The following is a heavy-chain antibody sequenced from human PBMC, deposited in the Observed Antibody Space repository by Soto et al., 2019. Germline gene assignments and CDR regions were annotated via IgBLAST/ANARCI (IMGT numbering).Heavy chain of an antibody. CDR1: GFTCSSYS. CDR3: ARDLYDYIWGSYPYFGY. D-gene: IGHD3-16*02. V-gene: IGHV3-21*01. Sequence: GGSLRLSCAASGFTCSSYSMNWVRQAPGKGLEWVSSISSSSSYIYYADSVKGRFTISRDNAKNSLYLQMNSLRAEDTAVYYCARDLYDYIWGSYPYFGYWGQGTLVTVSS. J-gene: IGHJ4*02. CDR2: ISSSSSYI.